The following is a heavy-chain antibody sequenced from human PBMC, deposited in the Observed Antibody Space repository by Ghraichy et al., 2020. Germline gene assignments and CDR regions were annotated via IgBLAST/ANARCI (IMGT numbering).Heavy chain of an antibody. J-gene: IGHJ4*02. V-gene: IGHV3-21*01. CDR3: ARDLGQEKGPLLIVPAAIRGGF. Sequence: SCAASGFTFSSYSMNWVRQAPGKGLEWVSSISSSSSYIYYADSVKGRFTISRDNAKNSLYLQMNSLRAEDTAVYYCARDLGQEKGPLLIVPAAIRGGFWGQGTLVTVSS. CDR1: GFTFSSYS. D-gene: IGHD2-2*01. CDR2: ISSSSSYI.